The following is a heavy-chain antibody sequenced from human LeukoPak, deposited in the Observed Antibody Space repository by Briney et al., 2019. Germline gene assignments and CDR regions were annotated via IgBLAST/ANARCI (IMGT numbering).Heavy chain of an antibody. J-gene: IGHJ4*02. V-gene: IGHV1-18*01. Sequence: GASVKVSCKASGGTFNSYAISWVRQAPGQGLEWMGWISAYNGNTNYAQKLRGRVTMTTDTSTSTAYMELRSLRSDDTAVYYCARDRVRYSSGWPADYWGQGTLVTVSS. D-gene: IGHD6-19*01. CDR2: ISAYNGNT. CDR1: GGTFNSYA. CDR3: ARDRVRYSSGWPADY.